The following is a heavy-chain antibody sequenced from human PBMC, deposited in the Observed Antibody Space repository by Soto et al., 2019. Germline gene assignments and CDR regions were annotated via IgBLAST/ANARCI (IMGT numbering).Heavy chain of an antibody. CDR3: ARGEDYGDYFDY. CDR1: GFTVSSNY. V-gene: IGHV3-66*01. Sequence: EVQLVESGGGLVQPGGSLRLSCAASGFTVSSNYMSWVRQAPGKGLEWVSVIYSVGSTYYADSVKGRFTISRDNSKNTLYFQMNRLRAEDTAVYYCARGEDYGDYFDYWGQGTLVTVSS. CDR2: IYSVGST. D-gene: IGHD4-17*01. J-gene: IGHJ4*02.